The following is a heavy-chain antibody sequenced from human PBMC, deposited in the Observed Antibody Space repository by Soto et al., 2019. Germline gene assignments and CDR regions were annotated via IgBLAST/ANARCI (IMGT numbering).Heavy chain of an antibody. CDR3: ARDRLTGTAEWHSLDS. V-gene: IGHV3-33*01. Sequence: GGSLRLSCAASGFSFRSYGMTWVRQAPGKGLEWVAVIWHDGNNKYHADSVQGRFTVSRDNSKNTLYLQMNYLRPEDTAVYYCARDRLTGTAEWHSLDSWGQGTQVTVSS. CDR1: GFSFRSYG. CDR2: IWHDGNNK. D-gene: IGHD7-27*01. J-gene: IGHJ4*02.